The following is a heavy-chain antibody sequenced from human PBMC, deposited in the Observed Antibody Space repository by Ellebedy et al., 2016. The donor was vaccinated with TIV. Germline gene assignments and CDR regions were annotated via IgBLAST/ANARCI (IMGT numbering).Heavy chain of an antibody. J-gene: IGHJ6*02. Sequence: PGGSLRLSCAASGFSASGMHWVRHAPGKGLEWVAFIRSDGSNKHYADSVKGRFTISRDNSKNTLDLQMTSLRPEDTALYYCVKGAYPVPTVMAVWGQGTMVIVSS. V-gene: IGHV3-30*02. CDR2: IRSDGSNK. CDR1: GFSASG. CDR3: VKGAYPVPTVMAV. D-gene: IGHD3-16*01.